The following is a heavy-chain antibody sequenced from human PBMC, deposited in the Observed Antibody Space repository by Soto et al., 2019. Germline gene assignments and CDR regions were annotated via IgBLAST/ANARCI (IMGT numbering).Heavy chain of an antibody. CDR2: LSGSGNSP. CDR1: GFPFPTFG. J-gene: IGHJ4*02. CDR3: ATIKDFWSGRRLDY. V-gene: IGHV3-23*01. Sequence: EVRLLESGGALVQPGGSLRLSCATSGFPFPTFGMTWVRQAPGKGLEWVSSLSGSGNSPFYAGSVKGRFTISRDNSENTLYLHMGSLTVEDTAIYYCATIKDFWSGRRLDYWGQGTLVTVST. D-gene: IGHD3-3*01.